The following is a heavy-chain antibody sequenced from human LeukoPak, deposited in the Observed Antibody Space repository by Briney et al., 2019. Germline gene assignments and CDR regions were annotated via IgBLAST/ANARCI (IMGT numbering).Heavy chain of an antibody. J-gene: IGHJ4*02. D-gene: IGHD6-13*01. V-gene: IGHV3-21*01. Sequence: GGSLRLSCAASGFTFSSYSMNWVRQAPGKGLEWVSSISSSSSYIYYADSVKGRFTISRDNSKNTLYLQMDSLRSEDTAVYYCARDFFPIVDSSWYEIGYWGQGTLVTVSS. CDR3: ARDFFPIVDSSWYEIGY. CDR2: ISSSSSYI. CDR1: GFTFSSYS.